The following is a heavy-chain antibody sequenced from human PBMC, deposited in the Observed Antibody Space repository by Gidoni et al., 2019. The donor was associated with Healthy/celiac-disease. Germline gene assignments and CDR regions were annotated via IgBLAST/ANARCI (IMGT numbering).Heavy chain of an antibody. CDR1: GFTFSSYG. J-gene: IGHJ3*02. V-gene: IGHV3-33*01. D-gene: IGHD2-8*01. Sequence: QVQLVESGGGVVQPGRSLRLSCAASGFTFSSYGMHWVRQAPGKGLEWVGVIWYDGSNKYYADSVKGRFTISRDNSKNTLYLQMNSLRAEDTAVYYCAREGQYCTNGVCYPDAFDIWGQGTMVTVSS. CDR2: IWYDGSNK. CDR3: AREGQYCTNGVCYPDAFDI.